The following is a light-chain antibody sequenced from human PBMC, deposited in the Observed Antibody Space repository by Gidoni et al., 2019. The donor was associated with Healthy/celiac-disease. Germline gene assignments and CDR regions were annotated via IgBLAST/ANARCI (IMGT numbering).Light chain of an antibody. CDR1: QSISSY. CDR2: AAS. Sequence: DIQMTQSPSSLSASVGDRVTITCRASQSISSYLNWYQQKPGKAPKHLIYAASSLQSGVPSRFSCSGSGTDFPLTISSLQPEDFATYYCQQSYSTPPAFGGGTKVEIK. J-gene: IGKJ4*01. V-gene: IGKV1-39*01. CDR3: QQSYSTPPA.